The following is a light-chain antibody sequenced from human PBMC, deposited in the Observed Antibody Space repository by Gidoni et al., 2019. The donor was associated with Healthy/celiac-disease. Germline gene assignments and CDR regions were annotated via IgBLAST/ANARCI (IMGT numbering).Light chain of an antibody. J-gene: IGKJ5*01. Sequence: DIQLPQSPSFLSASVGDRVTITCRASQGISSYLAWYQQKPGKAPKLLIYAASTLQSGVPSRFSGSGSGTEFTLTISSLQPEDFATYYCQQLNSYLTFGQGTRLEIK. CDR3: QQLNSYLT. CDR1: QGISSY. CDR2: AAS. V-gene: IGKV1-9*01.